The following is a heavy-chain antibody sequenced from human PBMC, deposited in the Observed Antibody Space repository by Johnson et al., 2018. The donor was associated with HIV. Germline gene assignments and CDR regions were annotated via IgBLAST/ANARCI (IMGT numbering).Heavy chain of an antibody. CDR2: ISYDGSNK. D-gene: IGHD1-26*01. V-gene: IGHV3-30*18. Sequence: QMQLVESGGGLIEPGGSLRLSCAASGFTFSIVWMHWVRQAPGKGLEWVAVISYDGSNKYYADSVKGRFTISRDNSKNTLYLQMNSLRVEDTAVYYCAKAVGGYAFDIWGQGTMVTVSS. CDR1: GFTFSIVW. CDR3: AKAVGGYAFDI. J-gene: IGHJ3*02.